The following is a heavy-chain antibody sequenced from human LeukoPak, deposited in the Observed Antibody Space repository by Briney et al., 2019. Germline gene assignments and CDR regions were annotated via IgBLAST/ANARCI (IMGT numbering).Heavy chain of an antibody. V-gene: IGHV6-1*01. CDR3: AREGDSYYYGMDV. CDR1: GDSVSSNSAA. D-gene: IGHD2-21*02. Sequence: SQTLSLTCAISGDSVSSNSAAWNWIRRSPSRGLEWLGRTYYRSKWYNDYAVSVKSRITINPDTSKNQFSLQLNSVTPEDTAVYYCAREGDSYYYGMDVWGQGTTVTVSS. J-gene: IGHJ6*02. CDR2: TYYRSKWYN.